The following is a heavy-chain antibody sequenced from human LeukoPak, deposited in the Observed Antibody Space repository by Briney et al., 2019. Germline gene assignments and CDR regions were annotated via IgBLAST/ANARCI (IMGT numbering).Heavy chain of an antibody. Sequence: GGSLRLSCAASGFTFSDYYMSWIRQAPGKGLEWVSYISSSGSAIYYADSVKGRFTISRDNAKNSLYLQMNSLRAEDTAVYYCAGGTGDGYNLGDFDYWGQGTLVTVSS. J-gene: IGHJ4*02. CDR1: GFTFSDYY. D-gene: IGHD5-24*01. V-gene: IGHV3-11*01. CDR2: ISSSGSAI. CDR3: AGGTGDGYNLGDFDY.